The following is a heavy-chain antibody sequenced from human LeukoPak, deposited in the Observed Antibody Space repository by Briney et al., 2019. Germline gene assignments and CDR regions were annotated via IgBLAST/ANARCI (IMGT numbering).Heavy chain of an antibody. D-gene: IGHD6-19*01. Sequence: SETLSLTCTVSGGSISSHYWSWIRQPPGKGLEWIGHIYHSGSTNNNPSLKSRVTMSVDTSKNQFSLNLSSVTAADTAVYYCARKGQWLVSGSYYYGMDVWGQGTTVTVSS. CDR1: GGSISSHY. CDR3: ARKGQWLVSGSYYYGMDV. V-gene: IGHV4-59*11. CDR2: IYHSGST. J-gene: IGHJ6*02.